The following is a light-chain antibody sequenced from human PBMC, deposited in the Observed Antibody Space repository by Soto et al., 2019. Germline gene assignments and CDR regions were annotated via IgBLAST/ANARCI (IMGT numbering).Light chain of an antibody. CDR1: QSISTS. J-gene: IGKJ2*01. Sequence: DIQMTQSPSFLSASVGDRVTITCRSSQSISTSLNWHQQKLGEAPKLLIYAASSLESGVPSRFSGSGSGTDFTLTISSLQPEDFATYYCQQSYSSPRTFGQGTKLEIK. CDR3: QQSYSSPRT. CDR2: AAS. V-gene: IGKV1-39*01.